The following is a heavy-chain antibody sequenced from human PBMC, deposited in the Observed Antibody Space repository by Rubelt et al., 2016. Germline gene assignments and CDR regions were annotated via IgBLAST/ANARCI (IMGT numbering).Heavy chain of an antibody. CDR3: ARGKEGLGVTMMDY. J-gene: IGHJ4*02. CDR2: INHSGST. D-gene: IGHD3-22*01. V-gene: IGHV4-34*01. CDR1: GGSFSGYY. Sequence: QVQLQQWGAGLLKPSETLSLTCAVYGGSFSGYYWSWIRQPPGKGLEWIGEINHSGSTNYNPPLKSRVTISGDTSKNQFSLKLRSVTAADTAVYYCARGKEGLGVTMMDYWGQGTLVTVSS.